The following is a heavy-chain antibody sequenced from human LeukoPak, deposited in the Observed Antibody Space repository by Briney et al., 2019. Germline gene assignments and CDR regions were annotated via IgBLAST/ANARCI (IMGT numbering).Heavy chain of an antibody. D-gene: IGHD6-19*01. CDR3: AKDLRLVGYFDS. Sequence: GSLRLSCAASGFTFSSYGMHWVRQAPGKGLEWVAVIWYDGSNKYYADSVKGRFTISRDNSKNTLYLQMNSLRAEDTAVYYCAKDLRLVGYFDSWGQGTLVPVSS. CDR2: IWYDGSNK. V-gene: IGHV3-33*06. J-gene: IGHJ4*02. CDR1: GFTFSSYG.